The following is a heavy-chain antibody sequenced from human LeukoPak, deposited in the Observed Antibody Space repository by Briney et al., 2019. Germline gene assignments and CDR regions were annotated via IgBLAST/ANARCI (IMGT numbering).Heavy chain of an antibody. CDR3: AHREVYYYDSSGYYWFDP. J-gene: IGHJ5*02. CDR2: IYWNDDK. CDR1: GFSLSTSGVG. D-gene: IGHD3-22*01. Sequence: SGPTLVNPTQTLTLTCTFSGFSLSTSGVGMGWIRQPPGKALEWLALIYWNDDKRYSPSLKSRLTITKDTSKNQVVLTMTNMDPVDTATYYCAHREVYYYDSSGYYWFDPWGQGTLVTVSS. V-gene: IGHV2-5*01.